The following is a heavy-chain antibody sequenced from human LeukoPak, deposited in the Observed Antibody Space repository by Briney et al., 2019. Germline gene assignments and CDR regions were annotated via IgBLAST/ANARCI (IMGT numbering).Heavy chain of an antibody. D-gene: IGHD3-10*01. CDR1: GYTFTGYY. CDR3: TRSEWFRESQGSDI. J-gene: IGHJ3*02. Sequence: ASVKVSCKASGYTFTGYYMHWVRQAPGQGLEWMGIINPSGGSTSYAQKFQGRVTMTRDTSTSTVYMDLSSLRSEDTAVYYCTRSEWFRESQGSDIWGQGTMVTVSS. CDR2: INPSGGST. V-gene: IGHV1-46*01.